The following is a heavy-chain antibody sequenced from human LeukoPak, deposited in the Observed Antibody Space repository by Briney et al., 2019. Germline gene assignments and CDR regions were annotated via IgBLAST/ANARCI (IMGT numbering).Heavy chain of an antibody. CDR3: ARGVNTGYYYDSSGYYSKPTFDY. J-gene: IGHJ4*02. D-gene: IGHD3-22*01. CDR1: GGSFSGYY. V-gene: IGHV4-34*01. CDR2: INHSGST. Sequence: SETLSLTCAVYGGSFSGYYWSWIRQPPGKGLEWIGEINHSGSTNYNPSLKSRVTISVDTSKNQFSLKLSSVTAADTAVYYCARGVNTGYYYDSSGYYSKPTFDYWGQGTLVTVSS.